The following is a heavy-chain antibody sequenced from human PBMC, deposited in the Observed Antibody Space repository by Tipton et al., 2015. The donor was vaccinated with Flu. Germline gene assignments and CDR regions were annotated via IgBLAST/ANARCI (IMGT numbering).Heavy chain of an antibody. CDR2: IYYSGST. Sequence: TLSLTCTVSGGSISSSSYYWGWIRQPPGKGLEWIGSIYYSGSTYYNPSLKSRVTISVDTSKNQFSLKLSSVTAADSAVYYCAREGGSGSSSVAFDIWGQGTMVTVSS. D-gene: IGHD3-10*01. CDR1: GGSISSSSYY. V-gene: IGHV4-39*07. CDR3: AREGGSGSSSVAFDI. J-gene: IGHJ3*02.